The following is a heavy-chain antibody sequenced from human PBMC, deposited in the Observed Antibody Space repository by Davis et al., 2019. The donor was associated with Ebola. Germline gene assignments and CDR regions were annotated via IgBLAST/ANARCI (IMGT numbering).Heavy chain of an antibody. V-gene: IGHV3-23*01. CDR1: GVTFSSYA. J-gene: IGHJ4*02. CDR2: ISSSSSTI. D-gene: IGHD4-11*01. Sequence: PGGSLRLSCAASGVTFSSYAMSWVRQAPGKGLEWVSYISSSSSTIYYADSVKGRFTISRDNSKNTLYLQMNTLRAEDTAVYYCAKRRTTIEYWGQGTLVTVSS. CDR3: AKRRTTIEY.